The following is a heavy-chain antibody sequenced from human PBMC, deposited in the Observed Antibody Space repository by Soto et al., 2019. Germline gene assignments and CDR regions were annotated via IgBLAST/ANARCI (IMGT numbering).Heavy chain of an antibody. J-gene: IGHJ4*02. Sequence: ETLSLTCTGSGGSIRSYYWSWIRQPPGKGLEWIGYIYYSGSTNYNPSLKSRVTISVDTSKNQFSLKLSSVTAADTAVYYCARAIDSYDILTGYTYYFDYWGQGTLVTVSS. CDR1: GGSIRSYY. CDR2: IYYSGST. D-gene: IGHD3-9*01. V-gene: IGHV4-59*01. CDR3: ARAIDSYDILTGYTYYFDY.